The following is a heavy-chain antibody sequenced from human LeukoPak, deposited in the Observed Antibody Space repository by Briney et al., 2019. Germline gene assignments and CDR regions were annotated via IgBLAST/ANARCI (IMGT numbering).Heavy chain of an antibody. V-gene: IGHV1-2*02. CDR3: ARDSQLVENFDY. J-gene: IGHJ4*02. CDR1: GYTFTGYY. Sequence: ASVKVSCKASGYTFTGYYMHWVRQAPGQGLEWMGWINPNSGGTSYGQNFQGRVNMTRDTSINTAYMELSRLRSDDTAVYYCARDSQLVENFDYWGQGTLVTVSS. D-gene: IGHD6-13*01. CDR2: INPNSGGT.